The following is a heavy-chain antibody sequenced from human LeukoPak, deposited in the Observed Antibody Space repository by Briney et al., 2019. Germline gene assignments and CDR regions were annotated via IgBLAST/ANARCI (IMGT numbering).Heavy chain of an antibody. V-gene: IGHV4-31*03. Sequence: ASETLSLTCTVSGGSISSGGYYWSWIRQHPGKGLEWIGYIYYSGSTYYNPSLKSRVTISVDTAKNQFSLTLISVTAADSAVYYCARDFKGAFDIWGQGTMVTVSS. J-gene: IGHJ3*02. CDR2: IYYSGST. CDR3: ARDFKGAFDI. CDR1: GGSISSGGYY.